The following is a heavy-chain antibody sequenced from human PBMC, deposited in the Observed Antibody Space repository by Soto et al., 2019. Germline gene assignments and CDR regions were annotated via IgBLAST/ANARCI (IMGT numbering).Heavy chain of an antibody. Sequence: ASVKVSCKASGYTFTSYGISWVRQAPGQGLEWMGWISAYNGNTNYAQKLQGRVTMTTDTSTSTAYMELRSLRSDDTAVYYCARVEVVATIAYYYYGMDVWGQGTTVTVSS. CDR3: ARVEVVATIAYYYYGMDV. J-gene: IGHJ6*02. D-gene: IGHD5-12*01. CDR1: GYTFTSYG. V-gene: IGHV1-18*04. CDR2: ISAYNGNT.